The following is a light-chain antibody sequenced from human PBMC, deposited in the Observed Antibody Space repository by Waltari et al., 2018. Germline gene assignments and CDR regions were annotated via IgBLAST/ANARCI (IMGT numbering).Light chain of an antibody. CDR3: QQYGSSVLYT. J-gene: IGKJ2*01. CDR2: GAS. CDR1: QSQTERY. V-gene: IGKV3-20*01. Sequence: ATQSQTERYLAEYRQKACQAPRLLIYGASSRADGIPYRFSGSGSGTDFTLTISRLEPEDSAVYYCQQYGSSVLYTFGQGTKLEI.